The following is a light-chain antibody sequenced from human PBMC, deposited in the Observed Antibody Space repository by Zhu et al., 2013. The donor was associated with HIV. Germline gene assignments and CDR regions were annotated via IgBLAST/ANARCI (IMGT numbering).Light chain of an antibody. CDR3: CSYVGSSTFV. Sequence: QSALTQPASVSGSPGQSITISCTGTISDVGNYRFVSWYQQHPGKAPKLIIYEVNNRPSGVSNRFSGSKSGNTASLTISGLQAEDEADYYCCSYVGSSTFVFGTGTKVTVL. CDR2: EVN. V-gene: IGLV2-23*02. CDR1: ISDVGNYRF. J-gene: IGLJ1*01.